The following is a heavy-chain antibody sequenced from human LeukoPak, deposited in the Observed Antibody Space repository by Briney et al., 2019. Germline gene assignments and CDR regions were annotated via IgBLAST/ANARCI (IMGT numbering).Heavy chain of an antibody. J-gene: IGHJ4*02. V-gene: IGHV3-48*04. D-gene: IGHD2-2*01. CDR3: ARDGGYCSSTSCQSFDY. CDR1: GFTFSSYS. Sequence: GGSLRLSCAASGFTFSSYSMNWVRQAPGKGLEWVSYISSSSSTIYYADSVKGRLTISRDDAKNSLYLQMNSLRAEDTAVYYCARDGGYCSSTSCQSFDYWGQGTLVTVSS. CDR2: ISSSSSTI.